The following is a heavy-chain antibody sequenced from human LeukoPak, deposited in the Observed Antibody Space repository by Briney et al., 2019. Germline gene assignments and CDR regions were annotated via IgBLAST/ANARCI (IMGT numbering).Heavy chain of an antibody. V-gene: IGHV4-59*08. CDR3: AKYGNSGWVIDN. CDR1: GGSIGSNY. J-gene: IGHJ4*02. CDR2: IYYTGAT. D-gene: IGHD6-19*01. Sequence: SETLSLTCTVSGGSIGSNYWTWIRQPPGKGLEYIGYIYYTGATNYNPSLKSRVTISVDTSKNRFSLKMTSVTAAGTAVYFCAKYGNSGWVIDNWGQGTLVTVSS.